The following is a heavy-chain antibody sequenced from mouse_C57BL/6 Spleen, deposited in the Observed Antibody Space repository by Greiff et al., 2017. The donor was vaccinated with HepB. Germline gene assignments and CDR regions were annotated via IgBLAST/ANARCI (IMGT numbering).Heavy chain of an antibody. CDR2: INPNNGGT. CDR3: ARRNYSNSYAMDY. J-gene: IGHJ4*01. CDR1: GYTFTDYY. D-gene: IGHD2-5*01. V-gene: IGHV1-26*01. Sequence: VQLQQSGPELVKPGASVKISCKASGYTFTDYYMNWVKQSHGKSLEWIGDINPNNGGTSYNQKFKGKATLTVDKSSSTAYMELRSLTSEDSAVYYCARRNYSNSYAMDYWGQGTSVTVSS.